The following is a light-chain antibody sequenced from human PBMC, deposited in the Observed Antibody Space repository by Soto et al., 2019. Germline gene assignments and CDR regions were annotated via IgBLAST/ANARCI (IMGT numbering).Light chain of an antibody. CDR2: SND. Sequence: QLVLTQPPSASGTPGQRVTISCSGSSSNIETNYVYWYQHLPGAAPKLLIYSNDQRPSGVPDRFSASKSGTSASLAISGLRSEDDGDYFCSATDDRLSGPVFGGGTKLTVL. CDR3: SATDDRLSGPV. CDR1: SSNIETNY. V-gene: IGLV1-47*02. J-gene: IGLJ2*01.